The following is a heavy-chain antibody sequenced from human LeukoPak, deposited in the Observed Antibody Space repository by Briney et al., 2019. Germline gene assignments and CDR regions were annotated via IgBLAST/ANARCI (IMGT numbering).Heavy chain of an antibody. D-gene: IGHD6-25*01. CDR1: AFTFSNYW. CDR3: VRGSGWLDY. Sequence: GGSLTLSCAASAFTFSNYWMSWVRQAPGKGLEWVANIKQDGSEKKYVESVKGRFTISRDNAKNSLYLQMNSLGVDDMAVYYCVRGSGWLDYWGQGTLVTVSS. CDR2: IKQDGSEK. V-gene: IGHV3-7*03. J-gene: IGHJ4*02.